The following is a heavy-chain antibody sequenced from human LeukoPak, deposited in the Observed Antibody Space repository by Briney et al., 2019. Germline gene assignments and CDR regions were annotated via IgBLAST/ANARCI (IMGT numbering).Heavy chain of an antibody. Sequence: PGESLKISCKGSGYSINNYWIAWVRQMPGKGLEWMGIIYLADSDIRYSPSFQGQVTISADKSISTAYLQWNSLKASDTAMYYCARQEYCSGASCYTWFDPWGQGTLVTVSS. D-gene: IGHD2-15*01. CDR3: ARQEYCSGASCYTWFDP. V-gene: IGHV5-51*01. CDR1: GYSINNYW. J-gene: IGHJ5*02. CDR2: IYLADSDI.